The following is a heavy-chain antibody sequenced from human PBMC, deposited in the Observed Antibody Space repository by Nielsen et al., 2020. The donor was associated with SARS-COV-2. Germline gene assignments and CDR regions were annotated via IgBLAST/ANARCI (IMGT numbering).Heavy chain of an antibody. V-gene: IGHV4-38-2*02. CDR2: FYYRGKT. CDR1: GYSINNGYY. D-gene: IGHD3-22*01. J-gene: IGHJ4*02. Sequence: GSLRLSCSVSGYSINNGYYWGWIRPSPVKGLEWIASFYYRGKTYYNPSLKSRVTISRDTSNNQFSLHLNSVTAADMAVYYCARDRTSYYDTSGYSLSDFRLDSWGQGIRVTVST. CDR3: ARDRTSYYDTSGYSLSDFRLDS.